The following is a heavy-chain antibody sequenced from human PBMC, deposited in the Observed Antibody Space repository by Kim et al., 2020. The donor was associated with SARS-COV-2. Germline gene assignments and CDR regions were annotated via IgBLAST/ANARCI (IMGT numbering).Heavy chain of an antibody. CDR3: ARDSSLGGLDV. CDR1: GGPVSSANYY. CDR2: IFYTGTA. J-gene: IGHJ6*02. D-gene: IGHD2-2*01. V-gene: IGHV4-61*01. Sequence: VSGGPVSSANYYWTWIRQPPGKGLELVGYIFYTGTATYNSSLQSRVTMSVDTSKNQFSLKLTSFTAADTAVYYCARDSSLGGLDVWGQGTTVTV.